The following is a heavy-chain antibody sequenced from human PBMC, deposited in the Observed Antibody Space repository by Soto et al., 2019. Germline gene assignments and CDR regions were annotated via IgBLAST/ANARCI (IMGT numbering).Heavy chain of an antibody. CDR3: ARESRQWLHYYYYYAMDV. CDR2: IYSGGRT. CDR1: GFTVSTNQ. V-gene: IGHV3-53*01. J-gene: IGHJ6*02. Sequence: EVQLVESGGGLIQPGGSLRLSCAASGFTVSTNQMTWVRQAPGKGLEWVSLIYSGGRTYYADSVKGRFTISRDNSKNTLYLDMNSLRAEDTAVYYCARESRQWLHYYYYYAMDVWGQGTTVTVSS. D-gene: IGHD6-19*01.